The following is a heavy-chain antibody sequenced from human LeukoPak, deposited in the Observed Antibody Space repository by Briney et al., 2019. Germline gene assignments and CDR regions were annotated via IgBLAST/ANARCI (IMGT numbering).Heavy chain of an antibody. CDR1: GGTFSSYA. CDR2: IIPIFGTA. V-gene: IGHV1-69*06. CDR3: ARGDKQLVFERRKGGFDP. J-gene: IGHJ5*02. Sequence: GASVKVSCKASGGTFSSYAISWVRQAPGQGLEWMGGIIPIFGTANYAQKFQGRVTITADKSTSTAYMELSSLRAEDTALYYCARGDKQLVFERRKGGFDPWGQGTLVTVPS. D-gene: IGHD6-13*01.